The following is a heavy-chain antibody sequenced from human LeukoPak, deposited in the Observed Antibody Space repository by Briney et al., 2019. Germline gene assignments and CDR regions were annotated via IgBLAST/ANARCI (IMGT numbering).Heavy chain of an antibody. J-gene: IGHJ3*02. CDR1: GFTFSSYE. CDR3: ARDPYDSRSGSYGAFDI. CDR2: IKQDGSEE. D-gene: IGHD3-22*01. Sequence: EPGGSLRLSCAASGFTFSSYEMNWVRQAPGKGLEWVANIKQDGSEEYNVDCVKGRFTISRDNAKNSLYLQMNSLRAEDTAVYYCARDPYDSRSGSYGAFDIWGQGTMVTVSS. V-gene: IGHV3-7*01.